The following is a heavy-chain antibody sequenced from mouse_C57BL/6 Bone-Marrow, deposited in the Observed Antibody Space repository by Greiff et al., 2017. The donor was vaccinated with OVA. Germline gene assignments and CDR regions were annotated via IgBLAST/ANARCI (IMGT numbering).Heavy chain of an antibody. V-gene: IGHV1-26*01. Sequence: VQLQQSGPELVKPGASVKISCKASGYTFTDYYMNWVKQSHGKSLEWIGDINPNNGGTSYNQKFKGKATLTVDKSSSTAYMELRSLTSEDSAVYYCAIDSSGSLYAMDYWGQGTSVTVSS. CDR1: GYTFTDYY. CDR2: INPNNGGT. CDR3: AIDSSGSLYAMDY. D-gene: IGHD3-2*02. J-gene: IGHJ4*01.